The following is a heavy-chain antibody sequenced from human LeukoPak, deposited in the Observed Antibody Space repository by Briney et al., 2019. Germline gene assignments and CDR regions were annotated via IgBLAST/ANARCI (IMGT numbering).Heavy chain of an antibody. J-gene: IGHJ4*02. CDR3: ARDRYGVRSGSCDY. CDR1: GYTFTGYY. D-gene: IGHD1-26*01. CDR2: INPNSGGA. V-gene: IGHV1-2*02. Sequence: ASVKVSCKASGYTFTGYYMHWVRQAPGQGLEWMGWINPNSGGANYAQKLQGRVTMTTDTSTSTAYMELRSLRYDDTAVYYCARDRYGVRSGSCDYWGQGTLVTVSS.